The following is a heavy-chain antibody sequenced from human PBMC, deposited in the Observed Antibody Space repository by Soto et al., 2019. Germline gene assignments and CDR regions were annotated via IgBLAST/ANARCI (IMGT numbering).Heavy chain of an antibody. D-gene: IGHD3-22*01. J-gene: IGHJ4*01. CDR1: GFTFSRNG. V-gene: IGHV3-33*01. CDR3: TTDSYSTMIVVRFDY. Sequence: PGGSLRLSCTASGFTFSRNGMHWVRQAPGKGLEWVAVIWHDATYKYYGDSVKGRFAISRDDSKNMVYLQMNSLKTEDTGIYYCTTDSYSTMIVVRFDYWGHGTLVTVS. CDR2: IWHDATYK.